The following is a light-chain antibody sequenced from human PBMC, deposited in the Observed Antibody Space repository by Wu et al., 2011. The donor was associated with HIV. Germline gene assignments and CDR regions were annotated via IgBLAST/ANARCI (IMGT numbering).Light chain of an antibody. J-gene: IGKJ5*01. CDR2: CL. CDR1: QGVGSF. V-gene: IGKV3-11*01. CDR3: QQRSTWPVT. Sequence: GDRATLSCRASQGVGSFLAWYQQRPWPGSQAPHVWCLQEATGIPARFYGSGSGTDFILSISSLEPEDSAVYYCQQRSTWPVTFGQGTRLEIK.